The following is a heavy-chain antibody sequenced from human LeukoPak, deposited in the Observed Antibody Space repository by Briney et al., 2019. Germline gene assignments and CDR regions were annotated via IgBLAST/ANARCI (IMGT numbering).Heavy chain of an antibody. CDR1: GGSISSGSDY. V-gene: IGHV4-61*02. CDR2: VYTSGST. D-gene: IGHD1-1*01. Sequence: PSQTLSLTCTVSGGSISSGSDYWSWIRQPAGKGLEWIGRVYTSGSTNYNPSLKSRVTISVDTSKNQFSLNLSTVTAADTVLYYCARDGGWNGFPYWGQGTLVTVSS. CDR3: ARDGGWNGFPY. J-gene: IGHJ4*02.